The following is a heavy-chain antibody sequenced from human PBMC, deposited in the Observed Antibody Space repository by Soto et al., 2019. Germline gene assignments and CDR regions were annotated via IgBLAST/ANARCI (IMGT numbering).Heavy chain of an antibody. CDR2: ISTRSDAI. J-gene: IGHJ4*02. D-gene: IGHD3-16*02. V-gene: IGHV3-48*02. CDR3: AREINDYVWGSYRYPLDY. Sequence: LSLSCSASGFTFNLYPMNWVRPAPGKGLEWLSHISTRSDAIYYADSVKGRFTISRDNAKNSLYLQMNSLRDEDTAVYYCAREINDYVWGSYRYPLDYWGQGALVTVSS. CDR1: GFTFNLYP.